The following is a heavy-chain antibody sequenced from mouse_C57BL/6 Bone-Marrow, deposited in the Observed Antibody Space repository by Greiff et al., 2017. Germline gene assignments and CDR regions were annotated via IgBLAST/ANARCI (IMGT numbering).Heavy chain of an antibody. CDR2: INPNNGGT. V-gene: IGHV1-22*01. J-gene: IGHJ2*01. CDR3: ASYYSNYPYYFDY. D-gene: IGHD2-5*01. CDR1: GYTFTDYN. Sequence: VQLQQSGPELVKPGASVKMSCKASGYTFTDYNMHWVKQSHGKSLEWIGYINPNNGGTSYNQKLKGKATLTVNKSSSTAYMELRSLTSEDSAVYYWASYYSNYPYYFDYWGQGTTLTVSS.